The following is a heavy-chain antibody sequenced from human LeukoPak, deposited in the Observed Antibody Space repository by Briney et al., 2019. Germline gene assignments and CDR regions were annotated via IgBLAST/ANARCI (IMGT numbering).Heavy chain of an antibody. CDR2: ISAYNGNT. V-gene: IGHV1-18*01. J-gene: IGHJ4*02. CDR3: ARLGIYDFWSGYYTLDY. CDR1: GYTFTSYV. D-gene: IGHD3-3*01. Sequence: ASVKVSCKASGYTFTSYVISWVRQAPGQGLEWMGWISAYNGNTNYAQKLQGRVTMTTDTSTSTAYMELRSLRSDDTAVYYCARLGIYDFWSGYYTLDYWGQGTLVTVSS.